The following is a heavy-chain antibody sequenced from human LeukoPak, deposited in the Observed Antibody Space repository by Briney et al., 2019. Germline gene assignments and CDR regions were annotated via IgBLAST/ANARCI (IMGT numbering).Heavy chain of an antibody. J-gene: IGHJ5*02. D-gene: IGHD2-2*01. CDR1: GFTFSSYA. CDR2: ISYDGSNE. Sequence: GRSLRLSCAASGFTFSSYAMHWVRQAPGKGLEGVAVISYDGSNEYYADSVKGRFTISRDNSKITLYLQMNSLRAEDTAVYYCARENGVVVPAAILRNWFDPWGQGTLVTVSS. CDR3: ARENGVVVPAAILRNWFDP. V-gene: IGHV3-30*01.